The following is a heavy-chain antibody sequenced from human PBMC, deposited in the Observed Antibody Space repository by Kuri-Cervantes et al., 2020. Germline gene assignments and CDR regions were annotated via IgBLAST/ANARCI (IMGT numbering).Heavy chain of an antibody. Sequence: GESLKISCAASGFTFNSYWMSWVRQAPGKGLEWVAVISYDGSNKYYADSVKGRFTISRDNSKNTLYLQMNSLRAEDTAVYYCAKVSDYYGMDVWGQGTTVTVSS. J-gene: IGHJ6*02. CDR3: AKVSDYYGMDV. V-gene: IGHV3-30*18. D-gene: IGHD5/OR15-5a*01. CDR2: ISYDGSNK. CDR1: GFTFNSYW.